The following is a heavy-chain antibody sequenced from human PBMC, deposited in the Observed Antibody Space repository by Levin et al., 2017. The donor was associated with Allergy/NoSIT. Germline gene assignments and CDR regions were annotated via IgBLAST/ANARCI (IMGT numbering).Heavy chain of an antibody. J-gene: IGHJ4*02. CDR3: ARGEGVPHDFFDY. D-gene: IGHD3-16*01. CDR1: GFTFRNYA. V-gene: IGHV3-23*01. CDR2: ISGNGRST. Sequence: GGSLRLSCAASGFTFRNYAMSWVRQAPGKGLEWVSAISGNGRSTYYADSVKGRFTISRDNSKNTMYLEMNSLRAEDTAVYYCARGEGVPHDFFDYWGQGTLVTVSS.